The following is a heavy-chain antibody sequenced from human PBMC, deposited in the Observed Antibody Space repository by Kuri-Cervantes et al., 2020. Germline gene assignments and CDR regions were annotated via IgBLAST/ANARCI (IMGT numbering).Heavy chain of an antibody. CDR2: INPSGGST. V-gene: IGHV1-46*01. D-gene: IGHD6-13*01. CDR1: GYTFTSYY. Sequence: ASVKVSCKASGYTFTSYYMHWVRQAPGQGLEWMGIINPSGGSTSYAQKFQGRVTMTRDTSTSTVYMELSRLRSDDTAVYYCASGIAGGGMDVWGQGTTVTVSS. J-gene: IGHJ6*02. CDR3: ASGIAGGGMDV.